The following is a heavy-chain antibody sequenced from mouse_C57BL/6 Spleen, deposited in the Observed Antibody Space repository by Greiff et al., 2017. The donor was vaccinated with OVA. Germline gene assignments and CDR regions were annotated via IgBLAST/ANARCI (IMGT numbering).Heavy chain of an antibody. CDR2: IYPGDGDT. Sequence: VQLQQSGAELVKPGASVKISCKASGYAFSSYWMNWVKQRPGQGLEWIGQIYPGDGDTNYNGKFKGKATLTADKSSSTAYMQLSSLTSEDSAVYFCATDSSGYSAMDYWGQGTSVTVSS. J-gene: IGHJ4*01. D-gene: IGHD3-2*02. CDR1: GYAFSSYW. V-gene: IGHV1-80*01. CDR3: ATDSSGYSAMDY.